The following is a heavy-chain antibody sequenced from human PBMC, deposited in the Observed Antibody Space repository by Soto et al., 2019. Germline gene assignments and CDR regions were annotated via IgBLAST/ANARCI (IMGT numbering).Heavy chain of an antibody. CDR1: GFSFSDYT. CDR2: ISGSTSYT. D-gene: IGHD2-2*01. CDR3: ARDGAFCSGTGCRDYYHYMEF. V-gene: IGHV3-21*01. J-gene: IGHJ6*03. Sequence: EVQLVESGGGLVKPGGSLRLSCAASGFSFSDYTMNWVRQAPGKGLEWVSSISGSTSYTYYADSLKGRFTVSRDNAEKSLDLQMHSLRAEDTAVYYCARDGAFCSGTGCRDYYHYMEFWGKGTTVTVSS.